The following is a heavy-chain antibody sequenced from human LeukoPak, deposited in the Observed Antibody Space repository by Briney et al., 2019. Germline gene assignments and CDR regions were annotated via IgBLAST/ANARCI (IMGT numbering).Heavy chain of an antibody. CDR1: GYGFTGYN. J-gene: IGHJ5*02. V-gene: IGHV1-2*02. Sequence: GASVKVSFKASGYGFTGYNLHLLRLAHGQGMEWMGGINLNGGDKNYAKNFQGRVTMTRDTSISTAYMELSRLRSDDTAVYYCARVPRQARCGESQNYWFDRWGQGTLVTVSS. D-gene: IGHD4-17*01. CDR3: ARVPRQARCGESQNYWFDR. CDR2: INLNGGDK.